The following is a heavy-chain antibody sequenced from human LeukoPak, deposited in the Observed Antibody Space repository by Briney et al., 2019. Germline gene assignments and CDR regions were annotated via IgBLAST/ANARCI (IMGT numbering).Heavy chain of an antibody. V-gene: IGHV4-59*01. CDR2: IYYSGST. J-gene: IGHJ4*02. Sequence: PSETLSLTCTASGCSISSYFWSWIRQPPGKGLEWIGYIYYSGSTNYNPSLKSRVTISVDTSKNQFSLNLSSVTAAVTAVYYWARGTGTNSNYWGQGTLVTVSS. D-gene: IGHD1-7*01. CDR1: GCSISSYF. CDR3: ARGTGTNSNY.